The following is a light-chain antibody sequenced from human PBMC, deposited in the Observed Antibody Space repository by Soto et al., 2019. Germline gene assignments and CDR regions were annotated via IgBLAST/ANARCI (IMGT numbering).Light chain of an antibody. CDR3: QQSYSPPPVT. CDR2: AAS. V-gene: IGKV1-39*01. Sequence: DIQMTQSPSSLSASVGDRVTITCLASQNVANFLNWYQQTPGKAPRLLIYAASSLPSGVPSRFSGSGFGTDFTLTVSSLQPEDSATYYCQQSYSPPPVTFGQGTRLEIK. CDR1: QNVANF. J-gene: IGKJ5*01.